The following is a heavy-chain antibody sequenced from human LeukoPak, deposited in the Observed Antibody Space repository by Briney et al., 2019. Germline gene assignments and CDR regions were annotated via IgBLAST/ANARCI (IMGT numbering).Heavy chain of an antibody. J-gene: IGHJ6*02. CDR2: ISYDGSNK. Sequence: PGRSLRLSCAASGFTFSSYAMHWVRQAPGKGLEWVAVISYDGSNKYYADSVKGRFTISRDNSKNTLYLQMNSLRAEDTAVYYCARGRDSSGSPYRYYGMDVWGQGTTVTVSS. D-gene: IGHD3-22*01. CDR3: ARGRDSSGSPYRYYGMDV. V-gene: IGHV3-30-3*01. CDR1: GFTFSSYA.